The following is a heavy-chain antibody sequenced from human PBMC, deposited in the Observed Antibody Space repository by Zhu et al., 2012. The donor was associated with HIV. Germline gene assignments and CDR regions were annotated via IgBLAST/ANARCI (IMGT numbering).Heavy chain of an antibody. CDR1: GGSISSYY. D-gene: IGHD2-2*01. CDR2: IYTSGST. J-gene: IGHJ3*02. V-gene: IGHV4-4*07. Sequence: QVQLQESGPGLVKPSETLSLTCTVSGGSISSYYWSWIRQPAGKGLEWIGRIYTSGSTNYNPSLKSRVTMSVDTSKNQFSLKLSSVTAADTAVYYCARGTVGQLLSQNAFDIWGQGTMVTVSS. CDR3: ARGTVGQLLSQNAFDI.